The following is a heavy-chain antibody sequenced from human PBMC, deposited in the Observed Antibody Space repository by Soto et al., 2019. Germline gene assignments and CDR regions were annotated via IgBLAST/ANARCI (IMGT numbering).Heavy chain of an antibody. Sequence: SETLSLTCTVSGGSISSGDYYWSWIRQPPGKGLEWIGYIYYSGSTYYNPSLKSRVTISVDTSKNQFSLKLSSVTAADTAVYYCARGSGVSFRWYYFDYWGQGTLVTVSS. V-gene: IGHV4-30-4*01. CDR1: GGSISSGDYY. CDR3: ARGSGVSFRWYYFDY. CDR2: IYYSGST. D-gene: IGHD6-19*01. J-gene: IGHJ4*02.